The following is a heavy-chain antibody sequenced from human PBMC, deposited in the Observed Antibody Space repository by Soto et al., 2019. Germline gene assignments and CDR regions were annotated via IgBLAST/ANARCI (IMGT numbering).Heavy chain of an antibody. CDR2: IKPTGGSP. CDR1: GYTFTSYY. D-gene: IGHD7-27*01. Sequence: QVQLVQSGDEVKKPGASVKVSCKASGYTFTSYYMHWVRQAPGQGLEWMGIIKPTGGSPSYAQKFQGRVTMTSDTSTITVYMELSSLTSEDTAVYYCALTFSHGLPSDYWGQGTLVTVSS. V-gene: IGHV1-46*01. CDR3: ALTFSHGLPSDY. J-gene: IGHJ4*02.